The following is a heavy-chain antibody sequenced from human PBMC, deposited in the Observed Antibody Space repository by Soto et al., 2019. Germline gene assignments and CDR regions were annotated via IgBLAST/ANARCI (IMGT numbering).Heavy chain of an antibody. CDR1: GGSFSGYY. CDR2: INHSGST. J-gene: IGHJ4*02. CDR3: ARGGDLRTSGYDLGTDY. D-gene: IGHD5-12*01. Sequence: QVQLQQWGAGLLKPSETLSLTCAVYGGSFSGYYWSWIRQPPGKGLEWIGEINHSGSTNYNPSLKSRVTISVDTSKNQFSLKLSSVTAADTAVYYCARGGDLRTSGYDLGTDYWGQGTLVTVS. V-gene: IGHV4-34*01.